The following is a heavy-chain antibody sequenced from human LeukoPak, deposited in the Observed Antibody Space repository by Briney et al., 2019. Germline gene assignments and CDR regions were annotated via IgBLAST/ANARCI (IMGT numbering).Heavy chain of an antibody. CDR1: GYTFTSYA. Sequence: SCKASGYTFTSYAMSWVRQAPGKGLEWVSAISGSGVTTYYADSVKGRFTISRDNSKNTLYLQMNSLRAEDTALYYCAKDRDYYLVGFFDYWGQGTLVTVSS. CDR2: ISGSGVTT. D-gene: IGHD3-10*01. CDR3: AKDRDYYLVGFFDY. J-gene: IGHJ4*02. V-gene: IGHV3-23*01.